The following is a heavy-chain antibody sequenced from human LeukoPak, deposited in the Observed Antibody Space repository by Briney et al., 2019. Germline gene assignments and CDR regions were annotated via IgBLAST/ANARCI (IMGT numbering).Heavy chain of an antibody. Sequence: ASVKVSCKASGYTFTTYNINWVRQAPGQGLEWMGWISGYNGNTNYAQKLQGRVTMTTDTSTSTAYMELRSLRSDDTAVYYCAQRGNYYDSSGHRRAFDIWGQGTMVTVSS. V-gene: IGHV1-18*01. CDR3: AQRGNYYDSSGHRRAFDI. CDR1: GYTFTTYN. CDR2: ISGYNGNT. J-gene: IGHJ3*02. D-gene: IGHD3-22*01.